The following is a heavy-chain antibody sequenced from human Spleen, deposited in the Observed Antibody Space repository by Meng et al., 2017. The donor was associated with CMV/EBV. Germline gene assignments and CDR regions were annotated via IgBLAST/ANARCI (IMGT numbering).Heavy chain of an antibody. V-gene: IGHV5-51*01. D-gene: IGHD6-13*01. CDR2: TYEGDSDT. J-gene: IGHJ3*02. Sequence: KVSCKESGNTFSTFWNAWVRRKPGKGLEWMGITYEGDSDTRYSPSFKGQVTISADKSTNTAYLHWGSLKASDTAIYYCARTTGSCSSTRCWDDGFEIWGQGTVVTVSS. CDR3: ARTTGSCSSTRCWDDGFEI. CDR1: GNTFSTFW.